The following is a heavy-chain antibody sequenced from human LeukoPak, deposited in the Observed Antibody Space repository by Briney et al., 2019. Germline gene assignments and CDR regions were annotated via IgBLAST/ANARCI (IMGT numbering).Heavy chain of an antibody. J-gene: IGHJ6*02. D-gene: IGHD5-12*01. Sequence: PSETLSLTCTVSGGSISNYYWSWIRQPPGKGLEWIGHIHYSGSTNYNPSLKSRVAISIDTSKDQFSLRLSSVTAVDTAVYYCARVSGATITTYYGMDVWGQGTTVTVS. CDR2: IHYSGST. CDR3: ARVSGATITTYYGMDV. CDR1: GGSISNYY. V-gene: IGHV4-59*01.